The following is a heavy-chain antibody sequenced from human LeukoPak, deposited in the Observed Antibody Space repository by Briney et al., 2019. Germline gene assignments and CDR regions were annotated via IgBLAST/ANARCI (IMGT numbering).Heavy chain of an antibody. CDR3: AKDQLNRFCSGGSCSITHDY. CDR1: GFTFSNYA. J-gene: IGHJ4*02. D-gene: IGHD2-15*01. Sequence: GRSLRLSCAASGFTFSNYAMHWVRQAPGKGLEWVSSISRSSYYIYYTDSVKGRFTISRDNAKNSLYLQMNSLRAEDTAVYYCAKDQLNRFCSGGSCSITHDYWGQGTLVTVSS. CDR2: ISRSSYYI. V-gene: IGHV3-21*04.